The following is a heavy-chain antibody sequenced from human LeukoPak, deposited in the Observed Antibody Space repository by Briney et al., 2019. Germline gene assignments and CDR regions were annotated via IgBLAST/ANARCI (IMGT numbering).Heavy chain of an antibody. CDR3: ARMGNYDFWSGDY. V-gene: IGHV1-18*04. D-gene: IGHD3-3*01. CDR1: GYTFTGYY. J-gene: IGHJ4*02. CDR2: ISAYNGNT. Sequence: GASVKVSCKASGYTFTGYYMHWVRQAPGQGLEWMGWISAYNGNTNYAQKLQGRVTMTTDTSTSTAYMELRSLTSDDTAVYYCARMGNYDFWSGDYWGQGTLVTVSS.